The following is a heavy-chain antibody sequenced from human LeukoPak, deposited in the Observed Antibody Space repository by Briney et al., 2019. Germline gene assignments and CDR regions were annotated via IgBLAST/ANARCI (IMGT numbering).Heavy chain of an antibody. D-gene: IGHD1-26*01. CDR3: ARGGIVGATNFDY. Sequence: SETLSLTCTVSGGSISSYYWSWIRQPPGKGLEWIGYIYYSGSTNYNPSLKSRVTISVDTSKNQFSLKLSSVTAADTAVYYCARGGIVGATNFDYWGXGTLVTVSS. CDR1: GGSISSYY. CDR2: IYYSGST. J-gene: IGHJ4*02. V-gene: IGHV4-59*01.